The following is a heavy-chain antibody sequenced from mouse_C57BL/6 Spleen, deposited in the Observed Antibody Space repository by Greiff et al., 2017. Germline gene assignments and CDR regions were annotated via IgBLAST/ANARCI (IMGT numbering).Heavy chain of an antibody. CDR2: ISDGGSYT. J-gene: IGHJ1*03. CDR3: ARVGSNLGYFDV. Sequence: EVQLVESGGGLVKPGGSLKLSCAASGFTFSSYAMSWVRQTPEKRLEWVATISDGGSYTYYPDNVKGRFTISRDNAKNNLYLQMSHLKSEDTAMYYCARVGSNLGYFDVWGTGTTVTVSS. V-gene: IGHV5-4*01. CDR1: GFTFSSYA. D-gene: IGHD2-5*01.